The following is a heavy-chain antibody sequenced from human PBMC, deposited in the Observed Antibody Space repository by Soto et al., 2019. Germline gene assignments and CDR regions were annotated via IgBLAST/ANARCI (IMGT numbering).Heavy chain of an antibody. CDR3: ARRDFYGGNFDL. V-gene: IGHV4-39*01. J-gene: IGHJ2*01. D-gene: IGHD3-16*01. Sequence: SETLSLTCTVSGGSISDDTYYWGWIRQPPGKGLEWIGSIYYSGTSSYNPSLKSRVTMSVDTSKKLLSLRLSSVTAADTAVYYCARRDFYGGNFDLWGRGTLVTAPQ. CDR2: IYYSGTS. CDR1: GGSISDDTYY.